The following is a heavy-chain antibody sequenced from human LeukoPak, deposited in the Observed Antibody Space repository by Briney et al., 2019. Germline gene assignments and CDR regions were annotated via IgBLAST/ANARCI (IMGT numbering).Heavy chain of an antibody. CDR2: ISSSSSTI. D-gene: IGHD3-3*01. CDR1: GFTFSSYS. J-gene: IGHJ4*02. CDR3: ARGFLHDDFWSGYSSFDY. Sequence: PGGSLRLSCAASGFTFSSYSMNWVRQAPGKGLEWVSYISSSSSTIYYADSVKGRFTISRDNAKNSLYLQMNSLRDEDTAVYYCARGFLHDDFWSGYSSFDYWGQGTLVTVSS. V-gene: IGHV3-48*02.